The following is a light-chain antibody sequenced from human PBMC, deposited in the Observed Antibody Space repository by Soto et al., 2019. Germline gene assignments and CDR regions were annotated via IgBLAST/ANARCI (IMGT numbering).Light chain of an antibody. Sequence: IQLTQSPSSLSASVGDRVTITCRASQYIAIYLAWYQQKPGEAPKLLIYAASTLYGGVPSRFSGSGSGTDFTLTISCLQSEDFATYYCQQYYSFPRTFGQGTKVDIK. J-gene: IGKJ1*01. CDR2: AAS. CDR3: QQYYSFPRT. V-gene: IGKV1-9*01. CDR1: QYIAIY.